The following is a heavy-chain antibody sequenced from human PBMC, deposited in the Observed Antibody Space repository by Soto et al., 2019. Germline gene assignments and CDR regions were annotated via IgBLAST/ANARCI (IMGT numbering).Heavy chain of an antibody. CDR1: GYTFTSYD. Sequence: SVKVSCKASGYTFTSYDINWVRQATGQGLEWMGWMNPNSGNTGYAQKFQGRVTMTRNTSISTAYMELSSLRSEDTAVYYCARGLGVSSGYDLWGVYYYYGMDVWGQGTTVTVSS. J-gene: IGHJ6*02. CDR3: ARGLGVSSGYDLWGVYYYYGMDV. D-gene: IGHD5-12*01. V-gene: IGHV1-8*01. CDR2: MNPNSGNT.